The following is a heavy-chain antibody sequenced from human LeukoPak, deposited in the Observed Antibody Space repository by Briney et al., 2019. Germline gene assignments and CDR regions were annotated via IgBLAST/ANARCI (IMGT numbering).Heavy chain of an antibody. D-gene: IGHD6-19*01. CDR3: ARAGITSGWVQNMDY. Sequence: ASVKVSCKASGYTFTSYGINWVRQAPGQGLEWMGWISAYNGNIKHAQKLQGRVTMTTDTSTSTAYMELRSLRSDDTAVYYCARAGITSGWVQNMDYWGQGTLVTVSS. J-gene: IGHJ4*02. V-gene: IGHV1-18*01. CDR2: ISAYNGNI. CDR1: GYTFTSYG.